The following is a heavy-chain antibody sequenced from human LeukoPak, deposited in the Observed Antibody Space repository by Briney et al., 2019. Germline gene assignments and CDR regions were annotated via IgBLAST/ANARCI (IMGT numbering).Heavy chain of an antibody. V-gene: IGHV3-53*01. D-gene: IGHD1-1*01. CDR3: ARDWNGRGLFDY. J-gene: IGHJ4*02. CDR2: IYSGGST. Sequence: PGGSLRLSCAASGFAVSSNYMSWVRQALGKGLEWVSVIYSGGSTYYADSVKGRFTISRDNSKNTLYLQMNSLRAEDTAVYYCARDWNGRGLFDYWGQGTLVTVSS. CDR1: GFAVSSNY.